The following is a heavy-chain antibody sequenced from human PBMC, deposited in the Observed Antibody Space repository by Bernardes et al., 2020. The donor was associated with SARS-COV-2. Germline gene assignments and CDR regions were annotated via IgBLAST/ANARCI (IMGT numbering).Heavy chain of an antibody. CDR3: ARGSDGRYFTTLVRGARPGWFDP. Sequence: SETLSLTCAVYGGSFSGYYLTWIRQSPGKGLQWIGEINQSGSPNSNPSLKNRVTLSVDTSKNQFSLKLKAMTAADTATYYCARGSDGRYFTTLVRGARPGWFDPWGRGTLVTVTS. CDR1: GGSFSGYY. CDR2: INQSGSP. J-gene: IGHJ5*02. V-gene: IGHV4-34*01. D-gene: IGHD3-10*01.